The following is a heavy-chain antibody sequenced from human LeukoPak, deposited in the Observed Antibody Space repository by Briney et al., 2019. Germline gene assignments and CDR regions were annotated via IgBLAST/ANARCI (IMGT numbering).Heavy chain of an antibody. CDR1: GFSLSTNKMC. D-gene: IGHD6-19*01. CDR3: ARIQPATYSSGWYAMGFDY. Sequence: SGPTPVNPTQTLTLTCTFSGFSLSTNKMCVSWIRQPPGKALVWLARIDWDDDKYYSTSLKTRVTISKDTSKNQVVLTMTNMDPGDTATYYCARIQPATYSSGWYAMGFDYWGQGTLVTVSS. CDR2: IDWDDDK. J-gene: IGHJ4*02. V-gene: IGHV2-70*11.